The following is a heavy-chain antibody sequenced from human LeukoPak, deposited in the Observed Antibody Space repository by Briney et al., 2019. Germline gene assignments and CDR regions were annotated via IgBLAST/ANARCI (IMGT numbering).Heavy chain of an antibody. CDR3: ARGSDRVEMATIGIDY. Sequence: SETLSLTCTVSGGSISSYYWSWIRQPAGKGLEWIGRIYTSGSTNYNPSLKSRVTMSVDTSKNQFSLKLSSVTAADTAVYYCARGSDRVEMATIGIDYWGQGTLVTVSS. CDR1: GGSISSYY. J-gene: IGHJ4*02. CDR2: IYTSGST. D-gene: IGHD5-24*01. V-gene: IGHV4-4*07.